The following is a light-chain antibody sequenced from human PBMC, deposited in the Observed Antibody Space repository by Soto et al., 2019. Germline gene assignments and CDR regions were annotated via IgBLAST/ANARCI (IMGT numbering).Light chain of an antibody. CDR1: SSDVGGYNY. Sequence: QSALTQPRSVSGSPGQSVTISCTGTSSDVGGYNYVSWYQQHPSKAPKLMIYDVSKRPSGVPDRFSGSKSGNTASLTISGLQAEDEADYYCCSYAGSYTLFGGGTQLTVL. J-gene: IGLJ2*01. CDR2: DVS. CDR3: CSYAGSYTL. V-gene: IGLV2-11*01.